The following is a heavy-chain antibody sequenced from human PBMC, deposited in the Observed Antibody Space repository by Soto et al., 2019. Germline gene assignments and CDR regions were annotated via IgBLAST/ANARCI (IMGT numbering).Heavy chain of an antibody. J-gene: IGHJ3*01. V-gene: IGHV3-21*02. CDR3: ARDRFDWCHTFDF. Sequence: EVQLVASGGGLVKPGGSLRLSCAASGFTFSSYRMNWVRQAPGKGLEWVSSISPSSSYIYHADSVKGRFSISRDNAKNSVFLQMNSLRAEDTAVYYCARDRFDWCHTFDFWGQGTMVTVFS. CDR2: ISPSSSYI. CDR1: GFTFSSYR. D-gene: IGHD3-9*01.